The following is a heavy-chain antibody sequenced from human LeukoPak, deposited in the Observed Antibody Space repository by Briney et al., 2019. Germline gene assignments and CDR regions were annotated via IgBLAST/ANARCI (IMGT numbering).Heavy chain of an antibody. CDR1: GGSISSNKYY. CDR2: IYYSGST. D-gene: IGHD3-16*01. J-gene: IGHJ3*02. V-gene: IGHV4-39*01. CDR3: ATAYRGGYQGLDT. Sequence: IPSETLSLTCTVSGGSISSNKYYWGWIRQPPGKGLEWIGSIYYSGSTYYNPTLKSRVTIFVDTSKNQFSLKLSSVTAADTAVYYCATAYRGGYQGLDTWGQGTMVTVSS.